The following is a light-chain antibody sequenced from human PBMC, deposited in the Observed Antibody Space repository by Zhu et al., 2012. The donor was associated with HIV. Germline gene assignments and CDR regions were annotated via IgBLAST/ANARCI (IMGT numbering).Light chain of an antibody. CDR1: QSASIF. Sequence: IVLTQSPATLSLSPGERATLSCRASQSASIFVAWYQQRPGQAPRLLIYDATKRAAGIPARFSGSGSETDFTLTISSLEPEDFALYYCQQRSNWPLTFGGGTKVEIK. CDR3: QQRSNWPLT. CDR2: DAT. J-gene: IGKJ4*01. V-gene: IGKV3-11*01.